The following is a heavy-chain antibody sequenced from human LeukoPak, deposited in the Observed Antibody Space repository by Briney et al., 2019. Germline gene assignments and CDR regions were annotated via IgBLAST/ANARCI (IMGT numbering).Heavy chain of an antibody. Sequence: PGTSLRLSCAASGFTFRNYGMQWVRQAPGKGLEWVALIWYDGTIKHCADSVEGRFTISRDNSKNTVYLQMNSLRAEDTAVYYCARSVPYYMDVWGKGTTVTVSS. CDR2: IWYDGTIK. J-gene: IGHJ6*03. CDR1: GFTFRNYG. CDR3: ARSVPYYMDV. D-gene: IGHD3-16*01. V-gene: IGHV3-33*01.